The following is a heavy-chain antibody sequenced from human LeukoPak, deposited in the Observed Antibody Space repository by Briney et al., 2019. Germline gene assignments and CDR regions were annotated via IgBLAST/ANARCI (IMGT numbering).Heavy chain of an antibody. V-gene: IGHV4-30-4*08. D-gene: IGHD1-26*01. CDR2: IYYSGST. CDR1: GGSINGYY. CDR3: ARSVRARYSGSHFDY. J-gene: IGHJ4*02. Sequence: SETLSLTCTVSGGSINGYYWSWIRRPPGKGLEWIGYIYYSGSTYYNPSLKSRVTISVDTSKNQFSLKLSSVTAADTAVYYCARSVRARYSGSHFDYWGQGTLVTVSS.